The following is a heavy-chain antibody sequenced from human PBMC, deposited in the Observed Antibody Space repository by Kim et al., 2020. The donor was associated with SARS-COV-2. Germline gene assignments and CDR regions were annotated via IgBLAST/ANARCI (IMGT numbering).Heavy chain of an antibody. V-gene: IGHV5-51*01. CDR2: IYPGDSDT. J-gene: IGHJ6*02. CDR3: ARGDHYYPTLEPRYYYYGMDV. CDR1: GYSFTSYW. D-gene: IGHD3-22*01. Sequence: GESLKISCKGSGYSFTSYWIGWVRQMPGKGLEWMGIIYPGDSDTRYSPSFQGQVTISADKSIRTAYLQWSSLKASDTAMYYCARGDHYYPTLEPRYYYYGMDVWGQGTTVTVSS.